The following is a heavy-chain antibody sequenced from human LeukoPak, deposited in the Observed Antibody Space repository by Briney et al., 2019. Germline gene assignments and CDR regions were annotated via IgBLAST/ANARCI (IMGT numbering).Heavy chain of an antibody. CDR2: ISGSGAST. CDR1: GFTLSTNA. CDR3: AKDVGKWKSLHFFDY. V-gene: IGHV3-23*01. J-gene: IGHJ4*02. Sequence: GGSLRLSCLTSGFTLSTNAMSWVRQAPGKGLEWISGISGSGASTYYADSVKGRFTISRDDSRNTLYLQMNSLRGDDTAVYYCAKDVGKWKSLHFFDYWGQGTLVTVSS. D-gene: IGHD1-26*01.